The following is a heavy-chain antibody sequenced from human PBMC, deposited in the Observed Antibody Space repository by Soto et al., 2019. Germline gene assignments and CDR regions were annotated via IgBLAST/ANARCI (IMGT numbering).Heavy chain of an antibody. V-gene: IGHV1-69*01. D-gene: IGHD3-22*01. Sequence: QVQLVQSGAEVRKPGSSVKVSCKASGGTFSRHAISWARQAPGQGLEWIGGIIPIFGTANHAQKFQGRVTIIADESTSTVYMELSSLRSEDTAMYYCARGWGYDSNDYYYAYWGQGTLVIVSS. J-gene: IGHJ4*02. CDR2: IIPIFGTA. CDR3: ARGWGYDSNDYYYAY. CDR1: GGTFSRHA.